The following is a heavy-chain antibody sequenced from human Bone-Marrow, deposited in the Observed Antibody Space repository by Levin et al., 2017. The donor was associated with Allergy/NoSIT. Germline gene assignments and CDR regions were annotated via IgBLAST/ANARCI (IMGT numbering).Heavy chain of an antibody. V-gene: IGHV1-2*02. Sequence: GESLKISCKASGYTFTGYYMHWVRQAPGQGLEWMGWINPNSGGTNYAQKFQGRVTMTRDTSISTAYMELSRLRSDDTAVYYCARDGYSYRGTGGYYFDYWGQGTLVTVSS. D-gene: IGHD5-18*01. J-gene: IGHJ4*02. CDR3: ARDGYSYRGTGGYYFDY. CDR1: GYTFTGYY. CDR2: INPNSGGT.